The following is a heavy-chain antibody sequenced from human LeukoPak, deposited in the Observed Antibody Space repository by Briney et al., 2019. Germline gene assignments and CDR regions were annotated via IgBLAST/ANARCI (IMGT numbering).Heavy chain of an antibody. J-gene: IGHJ4*02. Sequence: GGSLRLSCAASGFTFSSYAMHWVRQAPGRGLEWVAVISYDGSNKYYADSVKGRFTISRDNSKNTLYLQMNSLRAEDTAVYYCARENYYGSGSYLDYWGQGTLVTVSS. D-gene: IGHD3-10*01. CDR1: GFTFSSYA. V-gene: IGHV3-30-3*01. CDR2: ISYDGSNK. CDR3: ARENYYGSGSYLDY.